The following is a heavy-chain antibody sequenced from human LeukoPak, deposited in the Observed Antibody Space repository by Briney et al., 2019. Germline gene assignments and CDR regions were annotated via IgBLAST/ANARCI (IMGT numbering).Heavy chain of an antibody. CDR2: RDDSGRS. V-gene: IGHV4-59*11. CDR1: GGSMSGHF. D-gene: IGHD3-10*01. CDR3: ARAPVVRGVFGWFDF. J-gene: IGHJ5*01. Sequence: SETLSLTCNASGGSMSGHFWIWFRQPPGKGLEWIGHRDDSGRSNYNPSLRSRVTISIDTSKNQFSLKLNSVTAADTADYYCARAPVVRGVFGWFDFWGQGVLVTVSS.